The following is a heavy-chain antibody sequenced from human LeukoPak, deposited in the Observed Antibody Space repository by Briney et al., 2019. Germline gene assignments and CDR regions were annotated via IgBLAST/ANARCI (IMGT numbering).Heavy chain of an antibody. D-gene: IGHD2-21*02. Sequence: GGSLRLSCAPSGFSFSNYNMNWVRQAPGKGLEWVSYISSSGSTIYYADSVKGRFTISRDNAKNSLYLQMNSLRAEDTAVYYCACGGDYGFDYWGQGTLVTVSS. CDR3: ACGGDYGFDY. CDR1: GFSFSNYN. J-gene: IGHJ4*02. CDR2: ISSSGSTI. V-gene: IGHV3-48*04.